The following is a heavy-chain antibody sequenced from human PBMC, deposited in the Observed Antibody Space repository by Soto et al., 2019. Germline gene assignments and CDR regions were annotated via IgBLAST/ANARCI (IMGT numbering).Heavy chain of an antibody. V-gene: IGHV3-23*01. CDR1: GFTFSAYA. D-gene: IGHD6-19*01. J-gene: IGHJ4*02. CDR3: AKYTSGWDFDH. CDR2: ITGSGAGT. Sequence: LRLSCAASGFTFSAYAMSWVRQAPVKGLEWVSAITGSGAGTYYADSVRGRFTISRDNSKNTLYLQMNSLRAEDTAVYYCAKYTSGWDFDHWGQGTLVTVSS.